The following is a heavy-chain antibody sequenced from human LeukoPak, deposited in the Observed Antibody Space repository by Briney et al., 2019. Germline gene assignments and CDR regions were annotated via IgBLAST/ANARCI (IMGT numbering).Heavy chain of an antibody. D-gene: IGHD6-13*01. Sequence: PGGSLRLSCAASGFTFSSYSMNWVRQAPGKGLEWVSSISSSSSYIYYADSVKGRFTISRDNAKNSLYLQMNSLRAEDTAVYYCARDMSSTAAAGYLFDYWGQGTLVTVSS. V-gene: IGHV3-21*01. CDR3: ARDMSSTAAAGYLFDY. CDR2: ISSSSSYI. J-gene: IGHJ4*02. CDR1: GFTFSSYS.